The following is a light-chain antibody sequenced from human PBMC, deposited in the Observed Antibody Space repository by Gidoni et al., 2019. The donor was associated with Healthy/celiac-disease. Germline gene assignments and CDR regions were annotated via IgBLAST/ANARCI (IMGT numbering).Light chain of an antibody. CDR2: DVS. J-gene: IGLJ2*01. CDR3: SSYTSSSDVV. V-gene: IGLV2-14*03. CDR1: SSDVCGYNY. Sequence: QSALTQPASVSVSPGQSITISCTGTSSDVCGYNYVSWYQQHPGKAPKLMIYDVSDRPSGVSNRFSGSKSGNTASLTISGLQAEDEADYYCSSYTSSSDVVFGGGTKLTVL.